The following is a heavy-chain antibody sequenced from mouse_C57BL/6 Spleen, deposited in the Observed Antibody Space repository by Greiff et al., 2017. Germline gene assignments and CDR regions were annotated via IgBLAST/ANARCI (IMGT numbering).Heavy chain of an antibody. CDR2: IHPNSGST. Sequence: VQLQQPGAELVKPGASVKLSCKASGYTFTSYWMHWVKQRPGQGLEWIGMIHPNSGSTNYNEKFKSKATLTVDKSSSTAYMQLSSLTSEDSAVYYCAPYYSNLAWFAYWGQGTLVTVSA. J-gene: IGHJ3*01. CDR3: APYYSNLAWFAY. V-gene: IGHV1-64*01. CDR1: GYTFTSYW. D-gene: IGHD2-5*01.